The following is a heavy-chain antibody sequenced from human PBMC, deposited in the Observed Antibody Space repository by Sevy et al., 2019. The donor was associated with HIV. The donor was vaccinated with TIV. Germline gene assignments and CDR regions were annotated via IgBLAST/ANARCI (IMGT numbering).Heavy chain of an antibody. CDR3: ATDTTGYHSTLDY. D-gene: IGHD3-9*01. CDR2: FDPGDGDAET. CDR1: GYTLTEFS. J-gene: IGHJ4*02. V-gene: IGHV1-24*01. Sequence: ASVKVYCKVSGYTLTEFSIYWVRQAPGKGLEWMGGFDPGDGDAETPYAQKFRDRLTMTADTSTDTVYMELSSLRSEDTAVYYCATDTTGYHSTLDYRGQGTLVTVSS.